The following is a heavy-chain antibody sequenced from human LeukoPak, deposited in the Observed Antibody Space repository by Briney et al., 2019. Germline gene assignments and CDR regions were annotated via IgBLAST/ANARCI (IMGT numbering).Heavy chain of an antibody. CDR3: ARHSLGYCSGGNCYPDY. D-gene: IGHD2-15*01. Sequence: GESLKISCKGSGYTFTNYWIGWVRQMPGKGLEWMGIIYSGGSDTRYSPSFQGQFTISVDKSISTAYLQWTSLKASDTAIYYCARHSLGYCSGGNCYPDYWGQGTLVTVSS. CDR2: IYSGGSDT. CDR1: GYTFTNYW. V-gene: IGHV5-51*01. J-gene: IGHJ4*02.